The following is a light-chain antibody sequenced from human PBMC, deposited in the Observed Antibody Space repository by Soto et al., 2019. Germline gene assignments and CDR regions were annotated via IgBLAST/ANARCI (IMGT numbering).Light chain of an antibody. Sequence: DIQMTQSPSSLSASVGDRVTITCRASQSITGYLNWYQQKPGNAPKLLIYAASSLQSGVPSRFSGSGSGTDFTLTISSLQRDDFATYFCQQSLGIPYTFGQGTRLETK. CDR3: QQSLGIPYT. CDR1: QSITGY. CDR2: AAS. J-gene: IGKJ2*01. V-gene: IGKV1-39*01.